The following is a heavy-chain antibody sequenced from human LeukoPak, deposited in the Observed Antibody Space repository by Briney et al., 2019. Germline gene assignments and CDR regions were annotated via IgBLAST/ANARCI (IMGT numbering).Heavy chain of an antibody. Sequence: PSETLSLTCAVYGGSFSGSYWSWIRQPPGKGLEWIGEINHSGSTNYNPSLKSRVTISVDTSKNQFSLKLTSVTAADTAVFYWARESGYYDVWTGYYNQNWFDPWGRGTRVTVS. CDR2: INHSGST. CDR1: GGSFSGSY. V-gene: IGHV4-34*01. CDR3: ARESGYYDVWTGYYNQNWFDP. D-gene: IGHD3-9*01. J-gene: IGHJ5*02.